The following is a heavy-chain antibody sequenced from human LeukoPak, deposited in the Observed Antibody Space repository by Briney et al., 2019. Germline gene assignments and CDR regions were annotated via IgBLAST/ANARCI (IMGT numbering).Heavy chain of an antibody. J-gene: IGHJ4*02. CDR1: GGSFSGYY. CDR2: INHSGST. CDR3: AREESSSWYELGY. Sequence: KASETLSLTCAVYGGSFSGYYWSWIRQPPGKGLEWIGEINHSGSTNYNPSLKSRVTISVDTSKNQFSLKVSSVTAADTAVYYCAREESSSWYELGYWGQGTLVTVSS. V-gene: IGHV4-34*01. D-gene: IGHD6-13*01.